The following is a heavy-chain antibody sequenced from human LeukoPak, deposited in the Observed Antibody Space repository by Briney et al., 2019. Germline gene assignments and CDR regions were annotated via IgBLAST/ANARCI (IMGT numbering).Heavy chain of an antibody. CDR1: GGSFGTYY. J-gene: IGHJ3*02. V-gene: IGHV4-31*03. CDR2: IYYSGST. CDR3: ARDQRGIYGAFDI. Sequence: TLSLTCTVSGGSFGTYYWSWIRQHPGKGLEWIGYIYYSGSTYYNPSLKSRVTISVDTSKNQFSLKLSSVTAADTAVYYCARDQRGIYGAFDIWGQGTMVTVSS. D-gene: IGHD3-16*01.